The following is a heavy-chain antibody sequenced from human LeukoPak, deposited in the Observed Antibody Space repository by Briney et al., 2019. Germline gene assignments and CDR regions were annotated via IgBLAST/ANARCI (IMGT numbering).Heavy chain of an antibody. D-gene: IGHD6-19*01. CDR1: GYNFNDYA. CDR2: INGDAANT. Sequence: ASVKVSCKTSGYNFNDYALHWVRQAPGQRLEWMGDINGDAANTQYSQKFQGRVTITRDTSASTAYMELSSLTFGDTAFYYCARGGPNGGGWFLDYWGQGTLVTVSS. J-gene: IGHJ4*02. CDR3: ARGGPNGGGWFLDY. V-gene: IGHV1-3*01.